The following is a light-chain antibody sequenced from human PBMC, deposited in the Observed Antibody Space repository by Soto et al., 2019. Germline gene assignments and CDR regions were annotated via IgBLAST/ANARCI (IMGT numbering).Light chain of an antibody. V-gene: IGKV1-27*01. Sequence: DIQMTQSPSSLSASVGDRVTITCRASQGIGEYLAWYQQKPGNVPKLLIYAASTLQSGVPSRFSGSGYGTDFTLTISSLQPEDVATYYCQKYNSALLTFGGGTKVEIK. CDR2: AAS. J-gene: IGKJ4*01. CDR1: QGIGEY. CDR3: QKYNSALLT.